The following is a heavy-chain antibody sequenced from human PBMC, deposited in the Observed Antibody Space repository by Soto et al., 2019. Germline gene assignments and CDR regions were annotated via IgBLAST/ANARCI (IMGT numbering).Heavy chain of an antibody. CDR3: AKDQLGGYYEYVWGSYRYIGGNY. CDR2: ISGSGGST. D-gene: IGHD3-16*02. Sequence: GALRVSCAASGLTFSSYAMAWVRQAPGKGLEGVSAISGSGGSTYYADSVKGRFTISRDNSKNTLYLQMNSLRAEDTAVYYCAKDQLGGYYEYVWGSYRYIGGNYWGQGTLVLVSS. CDR1: GLTFSSYA. J-gene: IGHJ4*02. V-gene: IGHV3-23*01.